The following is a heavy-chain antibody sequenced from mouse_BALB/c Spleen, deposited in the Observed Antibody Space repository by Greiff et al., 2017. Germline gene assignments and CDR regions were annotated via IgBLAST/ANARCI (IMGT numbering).Heavy chain of an antibody. V-gene: IGHV1-14*01. Sequence: VQLKESGPELVKPGASVKMSCKASGYTFTSYVMHWVKQKPGQGLEWIGYINPYNDGTKYNEKFKGKATLTSDKSSSTAYMELSSLTSEDSAVYYCARPPSTMITTAFAYWGQGTLVTVSA. CDR2: INPYNDGT. J-gene: IGHJ3*01. D-gene: IGHD2-4*01. CDR3: ARPPSTMITTAFAY. CDR1: GYTFTSYV.